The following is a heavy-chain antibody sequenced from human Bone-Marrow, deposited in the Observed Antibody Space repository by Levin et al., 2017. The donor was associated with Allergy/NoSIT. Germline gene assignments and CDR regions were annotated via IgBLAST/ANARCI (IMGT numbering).Heavy chain of an antibody. Sequence: GGSLRLSCAASGFTFSSYAMSWVRQAPGKGLEWVSAISGSGGSTYYADSVKGRFTISRDNSKNTLYLQMNSLRAEDTAVYYCAKPKPIDCSSTSCYTFLFLGFDYWGQGTLVTVSS. D-gene: IGHD2-2*02. CDR2: ISGSGGST. CDR3: AKPKPIDCSSTSCYTFLFLGFDY. J-gene: IGHJ4*02. CDR1: GFTFSSYA. V-gene: IGHV3-23*01.